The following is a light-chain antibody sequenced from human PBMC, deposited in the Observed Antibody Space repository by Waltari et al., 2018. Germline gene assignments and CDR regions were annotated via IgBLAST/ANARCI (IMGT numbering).Light chain of an antibody. CDR1: QRVFSSSKNKTS. CDR2: WAS. Sequence: SVMTQSPDCLAVSLGVRATINCKSSQRVFSSSKNKTSLAWYQQKAGQPPKLLIYWASNRESGVPDRFSGSGSGTDFTLTISSLQAEDVAVYFCPQSYEPPTFGQGTKVEIK. CDR3: PQSYEPPT. V-gene: IGKV4-1*01. J-gene: IGKJ1*01.